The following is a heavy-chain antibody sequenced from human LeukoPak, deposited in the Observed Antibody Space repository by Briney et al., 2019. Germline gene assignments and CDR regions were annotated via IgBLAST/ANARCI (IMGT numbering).Heavy chain of an antibody. J-gene: IGHJ6*02. CDR1: GFTFSDYY. Sequence: GGSLRLSCAASGFTFSDYYMSWIRQAPGKGLEWVSYISSSGSTIYYADSVKGRFTISRDNAKNSLYLQMNSLRAEDTAVYYCARDGVGYGGYEFYYYYYYGMDVWGQGTTVTVSS. V-gene: IGHV3-11*01. D-gene: IGHD4-17*01. CDR2: ISSSGSTI. CDR3: ARDGVGYGGYEFYYYYYYGMDV.